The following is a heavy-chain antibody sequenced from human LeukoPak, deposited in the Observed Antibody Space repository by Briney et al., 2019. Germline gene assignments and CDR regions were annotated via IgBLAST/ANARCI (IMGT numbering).Heavy chain of an antibody. CDR1: GYTFTTYG. Sequence: ASVNVSCKASGYTFTTYGISWVRQAPGQGLEWMGWISAYNGNTNYAQKLQGRVTITTDTSANTAYMELGRLRSDDTGVYFCARGHLTARASDAFDVWGQGTMVTVSS. D-gene: IGHD7-27*01. J-gene: IGHJ3*01. V-gene: IGHV1-18*01. CDR3: ARGHLTARASDAFDV. CDR2: ISAYNGNT.